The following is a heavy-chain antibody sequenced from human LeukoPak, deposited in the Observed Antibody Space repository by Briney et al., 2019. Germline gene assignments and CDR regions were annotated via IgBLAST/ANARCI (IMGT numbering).Heavy chain of an antibody. V-gene: IGHV3-21*01. J-gene: IGHJ4*02. CDR2: ISVRSNYI. CDR3: VRLRSNSDSSGFYYYYDF. Sequence: PGGSLSLSCAASGYTFSSYSINWVRQAPGKGLEWVSSISVRSNYIYYADSVRGRFRICRDDARHSLYLQMNSLRAEDTAVYYCVRLRSNSDSSGFYYYYDFWGQGTLVTVSS. CDR1: GYTFSSYS. D-gene: IGHD3-22*01.